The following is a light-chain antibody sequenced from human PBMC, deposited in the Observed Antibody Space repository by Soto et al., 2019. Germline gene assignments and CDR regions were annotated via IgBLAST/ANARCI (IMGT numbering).Light chain of an antibody. J-gene: IGKJ5*01. CDR1: QGISSH. CDR2: AAS. CDR3: LQVNSFPST. V-gene: IGKV1-9*01. Sequence: PLTQYRSSLSASVSDRVTCTCRASQGISSHLAWYQQKPGKAPKLLIYAASTLQTGVPSRFSGVRSGPLFTLPLICLQPEQFATYYCLQVNSFPSTFGQGTRLEIK.